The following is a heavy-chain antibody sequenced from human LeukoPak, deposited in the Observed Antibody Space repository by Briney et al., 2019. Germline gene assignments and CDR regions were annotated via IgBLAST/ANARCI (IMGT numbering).Heavy chain of an antibody. D-gene: IGHD3-9*01. V-gene: IGHV3-21*01. J-gene: IGHJ4*02. CDR2: ISSGSSYI. Sequence: PGGSLRLSCAASGFTFSRSSMNWVRQAPGKGLEWVPSISSGSSYIYYADSVKGRFTISRDNAKNSLYLQMNSLRAEDTAVYYCARVSHILTGYPFDYWGQGTLVTVSS. CDR3: ARVSHILTGYPFDY. CDR1: GFTFSRSS.